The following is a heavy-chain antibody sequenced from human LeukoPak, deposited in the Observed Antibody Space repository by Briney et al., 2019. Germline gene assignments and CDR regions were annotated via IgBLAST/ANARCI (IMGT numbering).Heavy chain of an antibody. Sequence: ASVKVSCKASGYTFTSYDINWVRQATGQGLEWMGWMNPNSGNTGYAQKFQGRVTMTRNTSISTAYMELSSLRSEDAAVYYCARGSNGGYYDFWSGCFPRYYYYYMDVWGKGTTVTVSS. CDR2: MNPNSGNT. V-gene: IGHV1-8*01. D-gene: IGHD3-3*01. CDR3: ARGSNGGYYDFWSGCFPRYYYYYMDV. CDR1: GYTFTSYD. J-gene: IGHJ6*03.